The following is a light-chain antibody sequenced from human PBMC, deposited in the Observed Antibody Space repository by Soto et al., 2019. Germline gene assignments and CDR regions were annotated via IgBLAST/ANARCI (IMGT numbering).Light chain of an antibody. Sequence: EIVMTQSPATLSVSPGERATLSCRASQSVSSNLAWYQQKPGQVPRLLIYGASTRATGIPARFSGSGSGTEFTLTISRLQSEDFAVYYCQQYTNWPFTFGPGPKVDIK. CDR2: GAS. J-gene: IGKJ3*01. CDR1: QSVSSN. CDR3: QQYTNWPFT. V-gene: IGKV3D-15*01.